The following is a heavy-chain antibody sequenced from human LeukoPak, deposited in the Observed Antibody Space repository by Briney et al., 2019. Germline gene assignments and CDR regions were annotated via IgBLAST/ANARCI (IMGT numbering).Heavy chain of an antibody. Sequence: PSETLSLTCAVYGGSFSGYYWSWIRQPPGKGLEWIGEIIHSGRTNYNPSLTSRVTISVDTSKNQFSLELSSVTAADTAVYYCAREDDYVRGGMDVWGQGTTVTVSS. CDR3: AREDDYVRGGMDV. CDR1: GGSFSGYY. J-gene: IGHJ6*02. D-gene: IGHD3-16*01. V-gene: IGHV4-34*12. CDR2: IIHSGRT.